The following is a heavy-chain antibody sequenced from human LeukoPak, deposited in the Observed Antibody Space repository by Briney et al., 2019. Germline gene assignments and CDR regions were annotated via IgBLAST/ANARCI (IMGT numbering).Heavy chain of an antibody. J-gene: IGHJ4*02. CDR3: ARADDPIFGVVVIDF. Sequence: SETLSLTCTVSGGSISPYYWSWIRQSPGKGPQWIGYIYSSTGSTSYNPSLKSRVTISLDTSKKQFSLKLTSVTAADTAAYYCARADDPIFGVVVIDFWGQGTLVTVSS. D-gene: IGHD3-3*01. CDR1: GGSISPYY. CDR2: IYSSTGST. V-gene: IGHV4-59*01.